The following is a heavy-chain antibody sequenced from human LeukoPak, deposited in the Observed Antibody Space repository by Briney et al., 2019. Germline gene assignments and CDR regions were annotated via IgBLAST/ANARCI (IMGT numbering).Heavy chain of an antibody. V-gene: IGHV3-30*02. D-gene: IGHD5-12*01. CDR2: IWYDGSNK. CDR1: GFTFSSYG. CDR3: AKDLSPGGEWLRLSDY. Sequence: GGSLRLSCAASGFTFSSYGMHWVRQAPGKGLEWVAVIWYDGSNKYYADSVKGRFTISRDNSKNTLYLQMNSLRAEDTAVYYCAKDLSPGGEWLRLSDYWGQGTLVTASS. J-gene: IGHJ4*02.